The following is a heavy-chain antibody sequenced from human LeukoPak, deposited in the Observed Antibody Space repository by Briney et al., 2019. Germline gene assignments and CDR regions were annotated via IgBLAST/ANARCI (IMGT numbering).Heavy chain of an antibody. CDR1: GYTFTSYD. Sequence: ASVKVSCKASGYTFTSYDINWVRQATGQGLEWMGWMNPNSGNTGYAQKFQGRVTITRNTSISTAYMELSRLRSDDTAVCYCARDSGSYSDFDYWGQGTLVTVSS. CDR3: ARDSGSYSDFDY. D-gene: IGHD1-26*01. J-gene: IGHJ4*02. V-gene: IGHV1-8*03. CDR2: MNPNSGNT.